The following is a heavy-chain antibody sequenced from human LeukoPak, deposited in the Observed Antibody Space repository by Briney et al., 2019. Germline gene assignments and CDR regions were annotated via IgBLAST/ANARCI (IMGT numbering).Heavy chain of an antibody. J-gene: IGHJ6*03. V-gene: IGHV4-61*02. D-gene: IGHD5-12*01. Sequence: SQTLSLTCTVSGGSISSDSYYWSWIRQPAGKGLEWIGRIYTNGSTHYNPSLKSRVTISVDTSKNQFSLKLSSVTAADTAVYYCARGSGSYYYYYYMDVWGKGTTVTVSS. CDR1: GGSISSDSYY. CDR3: ARGSGSYYYYYYMDV. CDR2: IYTNGST.